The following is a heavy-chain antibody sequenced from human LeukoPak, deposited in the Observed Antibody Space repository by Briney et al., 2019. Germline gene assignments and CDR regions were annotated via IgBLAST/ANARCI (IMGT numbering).Heavy chain of an antibody. J-gene: IGHJ4*02. V-gene: IGHV3-23*01. CDR2: ISGSGGST. D-gene: IGHD6-19*01. Sequence: QPGGSLRLSCAASGFTFSSYAMSWVRQTPGKGLEWVSAISGSGGSTYYAGSVKGRFTISRGNSKNTLYLQMNSLRAEDTAVYYCAKENIAVAGKGGIDYWGQGTLVTVSS. CDR1: GFTFSSYA. CDR3: AKENIAVAGKGGIDY.